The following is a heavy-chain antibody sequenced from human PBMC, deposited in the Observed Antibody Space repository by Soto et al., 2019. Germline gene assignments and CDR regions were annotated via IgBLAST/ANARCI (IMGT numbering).Heavy chain of an antibody. CDR3: ARDRSLVRGRGAAAGNTYGMDV. CDR1: GFTFSSYG. D-gene: IGHD6-13*01. V-gene: IGHV3-33*01. J-gene: IGHJ6*02. CDR2: IWYDGSNK. Sequence: GGSLRLSCAASGFTFSSYGMHWVRQAPGKGLEWVAVIWYDGSNKYYADSVKGRFTISRDNSKNTLYLQMNSLRAEDTAVYYCARDRSLVRGRGAAAGNTYGMDVWGQGTTVTVSS.